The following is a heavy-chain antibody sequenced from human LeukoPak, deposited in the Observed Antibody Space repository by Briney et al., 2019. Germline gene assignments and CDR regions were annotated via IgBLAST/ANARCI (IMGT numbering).Heavy chain of an antibody. D-gene: IGHD5-18*01. CDR2: INPNSGGT. CDR3: ARPGSGYSYTIDY. Sequence: GAPVKVSCKASGYTFTGYYMHWVRQAPGQGLEWMGWINPNSGGTNYAQKFQGRVTMTRDTSISTAYMELSRLRSDDTAVYYCARPGSGYSYTIDYWGQGTLVTVSS. CDR1: GYTFTGYY. J-gene: IGHJ4*02. V-gene: IGHV1-2*02.